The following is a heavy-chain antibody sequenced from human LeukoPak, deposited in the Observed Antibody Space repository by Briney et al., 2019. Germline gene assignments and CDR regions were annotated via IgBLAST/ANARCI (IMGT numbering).Heavy chain of an antibody. V-gene: IGHV3-30*02. CDR1: GFTFSSYG. J-gene: IGHJ5*02. Sequence: GGSLRLSCAASGFTFSSYGMHWVRQAPGKGLEWVAFIRYDGSNKYYADSVKGRFTISRDNSKNTLYLQMNSLRAEDTAVYYCARGIGYSGYDSRNWFDPWGQGTLVTVSS. D-gene: IGHD5-12*01. CDR3: ARGIGYSGYDSRNWFDP. CDR2: IRYDGSNK.